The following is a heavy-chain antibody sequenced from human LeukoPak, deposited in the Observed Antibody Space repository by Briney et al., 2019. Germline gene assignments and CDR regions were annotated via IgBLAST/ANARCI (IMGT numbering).Heavy chain of an antibody. Sequence: SGPTLVKPTQTLTLTCTFSGFSLSTNGVGVGWIRQPPGKALEWLALIYWDDDKRYSPSLKSRLTITNDTYKTQVVLTMTNMDPVDTATYSCAHRSCSSTSCHDPFDIWGQGTMVTVSS. CDR2: IYWDDDK. D-gene: IGHD2-2*01. J-gene: IGHJ3*02. CDR1: GFSLSTNGVG. CDR3: AHRSCSSTSCHDPFDI. V-gene: IGHV2-5*02.